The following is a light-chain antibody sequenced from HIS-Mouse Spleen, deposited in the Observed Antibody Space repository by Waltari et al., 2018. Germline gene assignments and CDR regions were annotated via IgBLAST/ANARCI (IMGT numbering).Light chain of an antibody. Sequence: DIVLTQSPGTLSLSQGERPTLPCRASQSVSSSYLAWYQQKPGQAPRLLIYGASSRATGIPDRFSGSGSGTDFTLTISRLEPEDFAVYYCQQYGSSPLAFGGGTKVEIK. V-gene: IGKV3-20*01. CDR2: GAS. CDR1: QSVSSSY. J-gene: IGKJ4*01. CDR3: QQYGSSPLA.